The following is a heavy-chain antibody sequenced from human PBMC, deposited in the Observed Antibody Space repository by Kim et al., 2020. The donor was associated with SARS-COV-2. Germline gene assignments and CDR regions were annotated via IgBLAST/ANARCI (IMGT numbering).Heavy chain of an antibody. D-gene: IGHD3-3*01. CDR2: INHSGST. Sequence: SETLSLTCAVYGGSFSGYYWSWIRQPPGKGLEWIGEINHSGSTNYNPSLKSRVTISVDTSKNQFSLKLSSVTAADTAVYYCARGFSGFWSGYYTLFDYWGQGTLVTVSS. CDR3: ARGFSGFWSGYYTLFDY. V-gene: IGHV4-34*01. CDR1: GGSFSGYY. J-gene: IGHJ4*02.